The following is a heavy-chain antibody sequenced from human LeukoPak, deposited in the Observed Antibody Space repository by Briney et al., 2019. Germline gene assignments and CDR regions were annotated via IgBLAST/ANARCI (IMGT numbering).Heavy chain of an antibody. Sequence: PGGSLRLSCAASGFTFSSYWMSWVRQAPGKGLEWVSYISSSSSTIYYADSVKGRFTISRDNAKNSLYLQMNSLRAEDTAVYYCARDTGYCSSTSCYGVLMDVWGKGTTVTVSS. CDR2: ISSSSSTI. D-gene: IGHD2-2*01. CDR1: GFTFSSYW. CDR3: ARDTGYCSSTSCYGVLMDV. J-gene: IGHJ6*04. V-gene: IGHV3-48*01.